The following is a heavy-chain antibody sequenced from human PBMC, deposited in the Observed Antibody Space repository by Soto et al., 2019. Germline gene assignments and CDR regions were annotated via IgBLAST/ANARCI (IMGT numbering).Heavy chain of an antibody. V-gene: IGHV1-69*13. CDR3: ATHTPDYYDSSGYYQPIDY. CDR2: IIPIFGTA. Sequence: ASVKVSCKASGGTFSSYAISWVRQAPGQGLEWMGGIIPIFGTANYAQKLQGRVTITADESTSTAYMELSSLRSEDTAVYYCATHTPDYYDSSGYYQPIDYWGQGTLVTVSS. D-gene: IGHD3-22*01. CDR1: GGTFSSYA. J-gene: IGHJ4*02.